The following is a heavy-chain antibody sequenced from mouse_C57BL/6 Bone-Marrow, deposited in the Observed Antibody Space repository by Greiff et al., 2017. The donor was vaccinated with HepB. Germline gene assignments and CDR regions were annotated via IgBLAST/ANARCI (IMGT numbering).Heavy chain of an antibody. CDR3: ARDGIGYGEDYAMDY. V-gene: IGHV7-1*01. CDR1: GFTFSDFY. Sequence: EVQVVESGGGLVQSGRSLRLSCATSGFTFSDFYMEWVRQAPGKGLEWIAASRNKANDNTTEYSASVKGRFIVSRDTSQSILYLQMDALRAEDTAIYYGARDGIGYGEDYAMDYGGQGTSVTVSS. CDR2: SRNKANDNTT. D-gene: IGHD2-14*01. J-gene: IGHJ4*01.